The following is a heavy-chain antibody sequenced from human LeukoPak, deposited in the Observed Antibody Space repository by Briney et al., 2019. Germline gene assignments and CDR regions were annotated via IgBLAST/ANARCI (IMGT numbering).Heavy chain of an antibody. CDR2: INPRGGGT. D-gene: IGHD3-22*01. Sequence: ASVKVSCKASGYTFTSHFMHWVRQAPGQGLERMGIINPRGGGTSYTQKFQGRGTMTRDTATSTVYMELSSLRSEDTAVYYCATVKNYYYDTSDKDAFDIWGQGTTVTVSS. CDR3: ATVKNYYYDTSDKDAFDI. V-gene: IGHV1-46*01. J-gene: IGHJ3*02. CDR1: GYTFTSHF.